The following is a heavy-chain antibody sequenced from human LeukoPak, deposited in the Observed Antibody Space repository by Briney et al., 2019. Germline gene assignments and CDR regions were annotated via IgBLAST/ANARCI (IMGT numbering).Heavy chain of an antibody. CDR1: GFTFNHYD. CDR2: VSGGGAA. D-gene: IGHD1-26*01. Sequence: GGSLRLSCETSGFTFNHYDMNWVRQAPGKGLEWVSSVSGGGAAYYADSVEGRFTISRDSSQNTVFLQMSSLRAEDAAVYFCARGWSSGSYYFQYWGQGTLVTVSS. CDR3: ARGWSSGSYYFQY. J-gene: IGHJ4*02. V-gene: IGHV3-23*01.